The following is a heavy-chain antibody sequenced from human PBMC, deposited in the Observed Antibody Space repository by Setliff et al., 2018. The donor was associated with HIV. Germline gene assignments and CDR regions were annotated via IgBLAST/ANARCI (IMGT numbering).Heavy chain of an antibody. CDR3: ATFGMVRGVPWYFDF. Sequence: SETLSLTCAVSGGSISSSDWWSWVRQPPGKGLEWIGEIYESGSANYNPSLTSGVTMSVDKSKNHFSLKMNSVTAADTAVYYCATFGMVRGVPWYFDFWGQGTLVTVSS. J-gene: IGHJ4*02. V-gene: IGHV4-4*02. CDR1: GGSISSSDW. D-gene: IGHD3-10*01. CDR2: IYESGSA.